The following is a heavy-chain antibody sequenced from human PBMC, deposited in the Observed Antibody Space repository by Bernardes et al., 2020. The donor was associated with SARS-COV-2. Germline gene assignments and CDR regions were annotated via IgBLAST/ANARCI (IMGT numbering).Heavy chain of an antibody. D-gene: IGHD3-3*01. V-gene: IGHV4-34*01. CDR3: ARGRFLPLTRWLDP. CDR2: INHSGST. J-gene: IGHJ5*02. Sequence: SQSRSLTCAVYGASFGVYSCSWIRQPPRKGLGWVGEINHSGSTNYNPSLKSRVTISVDTPKNQFYLKLSYVTAEDTAVYYCARGRFLPLTRWLDPWGQGTLVTVYS. CDR1: GASFGVYS.